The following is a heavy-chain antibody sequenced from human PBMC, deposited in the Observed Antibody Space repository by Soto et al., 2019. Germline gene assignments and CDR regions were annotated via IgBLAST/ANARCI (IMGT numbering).Heavy chain of an antibody. J-gene: IGHJ6*02. CDR3: ARGPSKAGYSSSWYYYYYGMDV. D-gene: IGHD6-13*01. CDR1: GGSFSGYY. CDR2: INHSGST. Sequence: SETLSLTCAVYGGSFSGYYWSWIRQPPGKGLEWIGEINHSGSTNYNPSLKSRVTISVDTSKNQFSLKLSSVNAADTAVYYCARGPSKAGYSSSWYYYYYGMDVWGQGTTVTVSS. V-gene: IGHV4-34*01.